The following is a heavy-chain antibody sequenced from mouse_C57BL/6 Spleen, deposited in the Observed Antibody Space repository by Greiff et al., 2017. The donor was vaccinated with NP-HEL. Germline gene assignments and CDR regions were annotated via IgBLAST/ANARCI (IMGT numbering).Heavy chain of an antibody. CDR3: ARPHYYGSQPLDY. CDR2: IHPNSGST. V-gene: IGHV1-64*01. CDR1: GYTFTSYW. D-gene: IGHD1-1*01. Sequence: VQLQQPGAELVKPGASVKLSCKASGYTFTSYWMHWVKQRPGQGLEWIGMIHPNSGSTNYNEKFKSKATLTVDKSSSTAYMQLSSLTSEDSAIYYCARPHYYGSQPLDYWGQGTTLTVSS. J-gene: IGHJ2*01.